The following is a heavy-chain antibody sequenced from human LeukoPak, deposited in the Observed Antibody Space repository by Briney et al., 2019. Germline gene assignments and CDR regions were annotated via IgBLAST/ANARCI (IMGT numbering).Heavy chain of an antibody. CDR2: IRYDGSNK. V-gene: IGHV3-30*02. J-gene: IGHJ6*03. D-gene: IGHD3-10*01. CDR3: AKDQRKYYGSGRNYYYYYMDV. CDR1: GFTFSSYG. Sequence: PGGSLRLSCAASGFTFSSYGMHWVRQAPGKGLEWVAFIRYDGSNKYYADSVKGRFTISRDNSKNTLYLQMNSLRAEDTAVYYCAKDQRKYYGSGRNYYYYYMDVWGKGTTVTISS.